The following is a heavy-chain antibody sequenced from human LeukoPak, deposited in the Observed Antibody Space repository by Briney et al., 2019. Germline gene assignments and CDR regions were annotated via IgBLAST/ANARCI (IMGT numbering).Heavy chain of an antibody. J-gene: IGHJ4*02. CDR2: ISAYNGNT. CDR1: GDTFIHYG. V-gene: IGHV1-18*01. CDR3: ARGSSGNYGGDSDFDY. D-gene: IGHD4-23*01. Sequence: ASVKVSCKASGDTFIHYGISWARQAPGQGLEWMGWISAYNGNTNYAQKLQGRVTMTTDTSTSTAYMELRSLRFDDTAVYYCARGSSGNYGGDSDFDYWGQGTLVTVSS.